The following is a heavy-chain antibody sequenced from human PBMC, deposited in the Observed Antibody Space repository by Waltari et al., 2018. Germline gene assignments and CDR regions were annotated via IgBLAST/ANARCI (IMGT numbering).Heavy chain of an antibody. CDR3: ATAESGMPPNY. D-gene: IGHD2-2*01. CDR1: GYTFTGYY. V-gene: IGHV1-2*06. J-gene: IGHJ4*02. CDR2: INPNRGGT. Sequence: QVQLVQSGAEVKKPGASVKVSCKASGYTFTGYYMHWVRQAPGQGLEWMGRINPNRGGTNKEQKFQGRVTMTRETSISTAYMELSRLRSDDTAVYYCATAESGMPPNYWGQGTLVTVSS.